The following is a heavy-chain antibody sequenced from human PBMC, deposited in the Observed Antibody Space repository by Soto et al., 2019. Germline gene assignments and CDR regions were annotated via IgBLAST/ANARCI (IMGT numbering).Heavy chain of an antibody. D-gene: IGHD3-22*01. J-gene: IGHJ3*02. CDR3: ATLYSGGYYVNALDI. Sequence: ASVKVSCKASGYSFTDHYIHWVRQAPGQGLEWMGWVNPNTGGTNYAQRFHGRVTMTRDTSITTAYMELSSLRSDDTALFYCATLYSGGYYVNALDIWGHGTMVTVSS. V-gene: IGHV1-2*02. CDR2: VNPNTGGT. CDR1: GYSFTDHY.